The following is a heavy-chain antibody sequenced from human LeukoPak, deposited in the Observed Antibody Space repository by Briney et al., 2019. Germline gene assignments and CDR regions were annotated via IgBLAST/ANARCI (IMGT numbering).Heavy chain of an antibody. CDR1: GFTFSSYA. Sequence: PGGSLRLSCAASGFTFSSYAMHWVRQAPGKGLEWVAVISYDGSNKYYADSVKGRFTISRDNSKNTLYLQMNSLRAEDTAVYYCARGLLWFGEPTYYYYYGMDVWGQGTTVTVSS. D-gene: IGHD3-10*01. J-gene: IGHJ6*02. V-gene: IGHV3-30-3*01. CDR3: ARGLLWFGEPTYYYYYGMDV. CDR2: ISYDGSNK.